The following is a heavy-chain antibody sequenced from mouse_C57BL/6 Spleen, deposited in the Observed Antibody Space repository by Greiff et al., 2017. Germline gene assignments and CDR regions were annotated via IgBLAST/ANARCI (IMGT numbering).Heavy chain of an antibody. CDR2: IYPGDGDT. CDR3: ARSSYYGSSSGAMDY. Sequence: VQLQQSGPELVKPGASVKISCKASGYAFSSSWMNWVKQRPGKGLEWIGRIYPGDGDTNYNGKFKGKATLTADKSSSTAYMQLSSLTSEDSAVYFCARSSYYGSSSGAMDYWGQGTSVTVSS. D-gene: IGHD1-1*01. J-gene: IGHJ4*01. V-gene: IGHV1-82*01. CDR1: GYAFSSSW.